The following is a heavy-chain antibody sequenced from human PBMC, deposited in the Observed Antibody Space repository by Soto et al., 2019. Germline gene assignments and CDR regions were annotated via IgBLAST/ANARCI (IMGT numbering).Heavy chain of an antibody. CDR1: GFTFSSYG. CDR2: IWYDGSNK. D-gene: IGHD2-21*02. V-gene: IGHV3-33*01. CDR3: ARKGLLQPYFDY. Sequence: GGSLRLSCAASGFTFSSYGMHWVRQAPGKGLEWVAVIWYDGSNKYYADSVKGRFTISRDNSKNTLYLQMNSLRAEDTAVYYCARKGLLQPYFDYWGQGTLVTSPQ. J-gene: IGHJ4*02.